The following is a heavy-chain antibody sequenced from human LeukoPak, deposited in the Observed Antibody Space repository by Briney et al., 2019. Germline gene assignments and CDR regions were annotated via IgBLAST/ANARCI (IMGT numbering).Heavy chain of an antibody. CDR1: GFTFNSNW. J-gene: IGHJ3*02. Sequence: GGSLRLSCAASGFTFNSNWMHWVRQAPGKGLVWVSSIRGVGGDTSYVDSVKGRFAISRDNAKNTLYLQMNSLGAEDTAVYYCAREADGFDIWGQGTMVTVSS. CDR3: AREADGFDI. V-gene: IGHV3-74*01. CDR2: IRGVGGDT.